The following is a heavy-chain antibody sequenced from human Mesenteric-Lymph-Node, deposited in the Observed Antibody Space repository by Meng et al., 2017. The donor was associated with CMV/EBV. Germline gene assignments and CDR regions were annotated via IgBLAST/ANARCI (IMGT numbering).Heavy chain of an antibody. J-gene: IGHJ4*02. D-gene: IGHD3-10*01. V-gene: IGHV3-72*01. CDR1: GFTFSDHY. CDR2: IRSKAVSYTT. Sequence: SCAASGFTFSDHYIDWVRQAPGKGLEWVGRIRSKAVSYTTEYAASVQDRFTISRDDSKNSVFLQMNSLKIEDTAVYYCARESRGVSDYCGQGTLVTVSS. CDR3: ARESRGVSDY.